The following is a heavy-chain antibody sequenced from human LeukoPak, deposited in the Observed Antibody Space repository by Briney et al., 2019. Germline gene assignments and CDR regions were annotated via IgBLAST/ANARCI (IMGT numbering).Heavy chain of an antibody. CDR3: AGDYYYYMDV. CDR1: GYTFTSYD. J-gene: IGHJ6*03. CDR2: MNPNSGNT. Sequence: ASVKVSCKASGYTFTSYDINWVRQATGQGLEWMGWMNPNSGNTGYAQEFQGRVTMTRNTSISRAYMELSSLRSEDTAVYYCAGDYYYYMDVWGKGTTVTVSS. V-gene: IGHV1-8*01.